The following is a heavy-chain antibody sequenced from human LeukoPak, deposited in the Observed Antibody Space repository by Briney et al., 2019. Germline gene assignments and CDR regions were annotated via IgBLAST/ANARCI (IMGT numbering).Heavy chain of an antibody. D-gene: IGHD2-2*01. V-gene: IGHV3-9*01. CDR1: GFTFDDYA. Sequence: PGGSLRLSCAASGFTFDDYAMHWVRQAPGKGLEWVSGISWNSGSIGYADSVKGRFTTSRDNAKNSLYLQMNSLRAEDTALYYRAARYCSSTSCYNGFDPWAREPWSPSPQ. CDR3: AARYCSSTSCYNGFDP. J-gene: IGHJ5*02. CDR2: ISWNSGSI.